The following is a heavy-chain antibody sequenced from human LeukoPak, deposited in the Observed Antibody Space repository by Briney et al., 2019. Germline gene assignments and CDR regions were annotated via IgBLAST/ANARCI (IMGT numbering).Heavy chain of an antibody. Sequence: PGGSLRLSCAASGFTFDDYGMSWVRQAPGKGLEWVSGINWNGGSTGYADSVKGRFTISRDNAKNSLYPQMNSLRAEDTALYYCARSRGGTSRELHTNWFDPWGQGTLVTVSS. CDR1: GFTFDDYG. V-gene: IGHV3-20*04. CDR2: INWNGGST. J-gene: IGHJ5*02. CDR3: ARSRGGTSRELHTNWFDP. D-gene: IGHD1-26*01.